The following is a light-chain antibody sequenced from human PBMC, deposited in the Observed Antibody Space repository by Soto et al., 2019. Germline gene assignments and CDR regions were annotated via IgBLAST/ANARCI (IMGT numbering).Light chain of an antibody. Sequence: QSVLTQPPSASGSRGQSVTISCTGTSVDINYVSWFQQHPGKAPKLIICEVTKRPSGVHDRFSGSKSGNTASLTVSGLQDDDEADYYCSSYAGRDIWVFGGGTQLTVL. J-gene: IGLJ3*02. CDR2: EVT. V-gene: IGLV2-8*01. CDR3: SSYAGRDIWV. CDR1: SVDINY.